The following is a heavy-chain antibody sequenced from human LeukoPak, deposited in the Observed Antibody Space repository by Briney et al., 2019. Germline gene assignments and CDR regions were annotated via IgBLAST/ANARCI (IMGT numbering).Heavy chain of an antibody. CDR3: ARELYDTLTGYYNGLDY. V-gene: IGHV1-2*02. CDR2: IKPNSGGT. CDR1: GYTFTGYY. J-gene: IGHJ4*02. D-gene: IGHD3-9*01. Sequence: GASVKVSCKASGYTFTGYYMHWVRQAPLQGLEWMGCIKPNSGGTNYAQKFQGRVTMTRDTSISTAYMELSRLRSDDTAVYYCARELYDTLTGYYNGLDYWGQGTLVTVSS.